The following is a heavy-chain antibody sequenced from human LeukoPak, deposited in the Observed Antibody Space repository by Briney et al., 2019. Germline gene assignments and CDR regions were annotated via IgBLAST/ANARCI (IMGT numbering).Heavy chain of an antibody. J-gene: IGHJ4*02. Sequence: SETLSLTCTVSGGSISSSSYYWGWIRQPPGKGLEWIGSIYYSGSTYYNPSLKSRVTISVDTSKNQFSLKLSSVTAADTAVYYCARDVLRYFDWLLYPYYFDYWGQGTLVTVSS. CDR2: IYYSGST. CDR1: GGSISSSSYY. D-gene: IGHD3-9*01. V-gene: IGHV4-39*07. CDR3: ARDVLRYFDWLLYPYYFDY.